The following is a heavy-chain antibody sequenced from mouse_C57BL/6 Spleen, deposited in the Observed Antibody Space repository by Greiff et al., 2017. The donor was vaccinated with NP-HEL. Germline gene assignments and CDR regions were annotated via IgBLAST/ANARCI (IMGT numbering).Heavy chain of an antibody. CDR1: GFTFSDYY. V-gene: IGHV5-16*01. CDR3: ARGGGSAFDY. Sequence: EGKLVESEGGLVQPGSSMKLSCTASGFTFSDYYMAWVRQVPEKGLEWVANFNYDGSSTYYLDSLKSRFIISRDNAKNILYLQMSSLKSEDTATYYCARGGGSAFDYWGQGTTLTVSS. CDR2: FNYDGSST. J-gene: IGHJ2*01.